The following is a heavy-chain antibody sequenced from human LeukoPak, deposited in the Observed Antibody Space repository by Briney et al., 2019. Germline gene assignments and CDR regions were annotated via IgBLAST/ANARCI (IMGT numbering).Heavy chain of an antibody. CDR3: AGLFSGYDPFDY. V-gene: IGHV4-59*03. D-gene: IGHD5-12*01. Sequence: PSETLSLTCTVSGGSISSYYWGWIRQPPGKGLEWIGYIYYSGSTNYNPSLKSRVTVSVDTSKNQVSLKLRSVTAADTAVYYCAGLFSGYDPFDYWGQGTLVTVSS. J-gene: IGHJ4*02. CDR1: GGSISSYY. CDR2: IYYSGST.